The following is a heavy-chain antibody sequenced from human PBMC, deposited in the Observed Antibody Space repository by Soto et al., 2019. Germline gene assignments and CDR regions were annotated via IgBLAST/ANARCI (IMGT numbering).Heavy chain of an antibody. CDR1: GFTFSSYS. J-gene: IGHJ4*02. CDR2: ISSSSSYI. V-gene: IGHV3-21*01. D-gene: IGHD3-16*02. CDR3: ARVARLGELSLCDY. Sequence: EVQLVESGGGLVKPGGSLRLSCAASGFTFSSYSMNWVRQAPGKGLEWVSSISSSSSYIYYADSVKGRFTISRDNAKNSLYLQMKSLRAEETAVYYCARVARLGELSLCDYWGQGTLVTVSS.